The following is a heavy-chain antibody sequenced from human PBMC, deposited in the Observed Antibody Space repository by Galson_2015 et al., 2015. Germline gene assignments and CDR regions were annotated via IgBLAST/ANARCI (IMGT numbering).Heavy chain of an antibody. V-gene: IGHV1-2*06. D-gene: IGHD3-9*01. CDR2: INPITGDA. J-gene: IGHJ4*02. CDR1: GYTFTSYY. Sequence: SVKVSCKASGYTFTSYYVHWVRQAPGQGLEWVGRINPITGDADSGRKFQGRVTMTRDTSINTAYMELNRPTSDDTAMYYCAIHDPPPFTAGDNYWGQGTLVTVSS. CDR3: AIHDPPPFTAGDNY.